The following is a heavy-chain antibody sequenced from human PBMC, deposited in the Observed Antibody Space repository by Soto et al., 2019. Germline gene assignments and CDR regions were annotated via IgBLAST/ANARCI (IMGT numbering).Heavy chain of an antibody. Sequence: ASVKVSCKASGYTFTDYNLHWVRQAPGQNLEWVGWINTGNGNTKYSAKFQARVAISRDTSANMAFMELNNLKSEDTAVYFCARLQRYVQGLPGALDSWGQGTLVTVSS. D-gene: IGHD3-9*01. CDR1: GYTFTDYN. V-gene: IGHV1-3*04. J-gene: IGHJ4*02. CDR2: INTGNGNT. CDR3: ARLQRYVQGLPGALDS.